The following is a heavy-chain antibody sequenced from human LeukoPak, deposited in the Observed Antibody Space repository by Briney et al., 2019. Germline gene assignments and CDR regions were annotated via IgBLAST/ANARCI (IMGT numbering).Heavy chain of an antibody. J-gene: IGHJ4*02. CDR3: ARGVGGGSSWYNF. Sequence: GRSLRLSCAASGFTFSSYGMHWVRQAPGKGLEWVAVISYDGSNKYYAGSVKGRFTISRDNSKNTLYLQINSLRAEDTAVYYCARGVGGGSSWYNFWGQGSLVTVSS. V-gene: IGHV3-30*03. D-gene: IGHD6-13*01. CDR1: GFTFSSYG. CDR2: ISYDGSNK.